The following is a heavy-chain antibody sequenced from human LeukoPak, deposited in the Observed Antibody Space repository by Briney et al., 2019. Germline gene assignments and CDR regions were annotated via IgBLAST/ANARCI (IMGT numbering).Heavy chain of an antibody. CDR3: ARERYDFWSGYYNT. CDR2: IYTSGST. CDR1: GGSISSGSYY. Sequence: SETLSLTCTVSGGSISSGSYYWSWIRQPAGTGLEWIGRIYTSGSTNYNPSLKSRVTISVDTSKNQFSLKLSSVTAADTAVYYCARERYDFWSGYYNTWGQGTLVTVSS. V-gene: IGHV4-61*02. D-gene: IGHD3-3*01. J-gene: IGHJ5*02.